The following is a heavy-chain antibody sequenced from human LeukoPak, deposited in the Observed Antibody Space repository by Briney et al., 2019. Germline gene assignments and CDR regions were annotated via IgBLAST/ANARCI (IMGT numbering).Heavy chain of an antibody. CDR3: ARGLRSPDYYYYGMDV. CDR2: ISAYNGNT. V-gene: IGHV1-18*01. D-gene: IGHD5/OR15-5a*01. J-gene: IGHJ6*02. Sequence: ASVKVSCKASGYTFTSYGISWVRQAPGQGLEWMGWISAYNGNTNYAQKLQGRVAMTTDTSTSTAYMELRSLRSDDTAVYYCARGLRSPDYYYYGMDVRGQGTTVTVSS. CDR1: GYTFTSYG.